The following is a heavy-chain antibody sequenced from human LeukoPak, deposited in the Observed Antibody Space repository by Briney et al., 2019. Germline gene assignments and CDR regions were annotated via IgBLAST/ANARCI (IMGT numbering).Heavy chain of an antibody. Sequence: PGGSLRLSCAASGFTFDDYGMSWVRQAPGKGLEWVSGIKWNGGSTGYADSVKGRFTISRDNAKNSLYLQMNSLRAEDTALYYCARGGIAAAGYYFDYWGQGTLVTVSS. D-gene: IGHD6-13*01. J-gene: IGHJ4*02. V-gene: IGHV3-20*04. CDR2: IKWNGGST. CDR3: ARGGIAAAGYYFDY. CDR1: GFTFDDYG.